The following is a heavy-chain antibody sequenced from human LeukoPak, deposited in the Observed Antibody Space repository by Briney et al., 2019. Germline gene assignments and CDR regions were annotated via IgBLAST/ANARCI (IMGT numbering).Heavy chain of an antibody. CDR1: GGSIRSSY. V-gene: IGHV4-4*07. J-gene: IGHJ4*02. CDR2: IDDSGST. CDR3: ARDTFWSGYY. Sequence: TSETLSLTCTVSGGSIRSSYGSWIRQPAGKGLEWIGRIDDSGSTYYNPSLKSRVTVSVDTSKNQFSLKLRSVTAADTAVYYCARDTFWSGYYGGQGTLVTVSS. D-gene: IGHD3-3*01.